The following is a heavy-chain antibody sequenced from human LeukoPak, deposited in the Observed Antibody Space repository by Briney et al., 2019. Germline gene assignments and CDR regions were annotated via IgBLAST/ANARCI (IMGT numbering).Heavy chain of an antibody. J-gene: IGHJ5*02. CDR2: IYYSGST. D-gene: IGHD3-3*01. CDR3: ARNCFRITIFGVVKGNWFDP. V-gene: IGHV4-39*01. Sequence: SETLSLTCTVSGDSISSSSSYWGWIRQPPGEGLEWIGSIYYSGSTYYNTSLKSRVTISVDTSKNQFSLRLNSVTAADTAVYYCARNCFRITIFGVVKGNWFDPWGQGTLVTVSS. CDR1: GDSISSSSSY.